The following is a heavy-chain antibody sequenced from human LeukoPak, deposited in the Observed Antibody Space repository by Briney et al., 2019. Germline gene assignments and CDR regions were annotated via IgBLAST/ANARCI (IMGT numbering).Heavy chain of an antibody. CDR3: ARDSSGYYYREYYYYYMDV. CDR1: GGSISSHY. D-gene: IGHD3-22*01. V-gene: IGHV4-59*11. Sequence: PSETLSLTCTVSGGSISSHYWSWIRQPPGKGLEWIGYIYYSGSTNYNSSLKSRVTISVDTSKNQFSLKLSSVTAADTAVYYCARDSSGYYYREYYYYYMDVWGKGTTVTVSS. CDR2: IYYSGST. J-gene: IGHJ6*03.